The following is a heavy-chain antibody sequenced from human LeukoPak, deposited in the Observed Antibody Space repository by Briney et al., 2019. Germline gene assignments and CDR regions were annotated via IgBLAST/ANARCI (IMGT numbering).Heavy chain of an antibody. J-gene: IGHJ4*02. D-gene: IGHD5-24*01. CDR2: INPNSGGT. V-gene: IGHV1-2*02. CDR1: GYTFSGFY. CDR3: ARGDGWIIDY. Sequence: ASVQVCCKAYGYTFSGFYIHLVRHAAGQGLQWMGWINPNSGGTIYAQKFQGRVTMTRVTSINTADMELNRLRSDDTAVYYCARGDGWIIDYWGQGTLVTVSS.